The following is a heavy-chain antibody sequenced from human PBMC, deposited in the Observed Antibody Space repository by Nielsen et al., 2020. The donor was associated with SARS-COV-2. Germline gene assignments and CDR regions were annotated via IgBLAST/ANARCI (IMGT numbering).Heavy chain of an antibody. CDR2: TKQDGSEK. D-gene: IGHD6-19*01. J-gene: IGHJ4*02. CDR1: GFTFSSYW. Sequence: GGSLRLSCAASGFTFSSYWISWVRQAPGKGLEWVANTKQDGSEKYYVDSVKGRFTISRDNAKNSLYLQMNSLRAEDTAVYYCARDLIAVAGTSVFDYWGQGTLVTVSS. CDR3: ARDLIAVAGTSVFDY. V-gene: IGHV3-7*01.